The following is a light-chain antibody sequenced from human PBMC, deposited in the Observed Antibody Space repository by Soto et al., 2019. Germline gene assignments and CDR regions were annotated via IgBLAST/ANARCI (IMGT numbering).Light chain of an antibody. CDR2: DVT. J-gene: IGLJ1*01. Sequence: QSALAQPASVSGSPGQSIAISCTGTSSDVGTYDIVSWYQQHPGKVPKLIIYDVTIRPSGVSGRFSGSKSGNTAALTISGLQAEDEADYYCTSYTTRGTHVFGTGTKVTVL. CDR3: TSYTTRGTHV. CDR1: SSDVGTYDI. V-gene: IGLV2-14*01.